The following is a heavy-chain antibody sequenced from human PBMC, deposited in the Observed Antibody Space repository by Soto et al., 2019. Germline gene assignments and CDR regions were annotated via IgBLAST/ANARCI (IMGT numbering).Heavy chain of an antibody. D-gene: IGHD3-3*01. J-gene: IGHJ3*02. CDR1: GFTFIDYA. Sequence: GGSLRVSCAASGFTFIDYAMTWVRRAPWKGLEWVSLTSGSGGSTYYADSVKGRFTISRDNSKNTLYLQMASLRAEDTAVYYCTKGCGDDFWSGYRSKDAFDIWGQGTMVTVS. CDR2: TSGSGGST. V-gene: IGHV3-23*01. CDR3: TKGCGDDFWSGYRSKDAFDI.